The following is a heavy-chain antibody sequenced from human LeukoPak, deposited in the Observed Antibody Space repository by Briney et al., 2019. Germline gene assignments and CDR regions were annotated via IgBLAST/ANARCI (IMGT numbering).Heavy chain of an antibody. CDR1: GYSFTSYW. V-gene: IGHV5-51*01. D-gene: IGHD3-22*01. CDR2: IYPSDSDT. J-gene: IGHJ4*01. CDR3: ARYVSGYYYVVH. Sequence: ESLKISCKGSGYSFTSYWIAWVRQMAGKGLEWMEIIYPSDSDTRYSPSFQGQVTISAEKSVSTAYLQGSSLRASDTAMYYCARYVSGYYYVVHWGQGTLVTVSS.